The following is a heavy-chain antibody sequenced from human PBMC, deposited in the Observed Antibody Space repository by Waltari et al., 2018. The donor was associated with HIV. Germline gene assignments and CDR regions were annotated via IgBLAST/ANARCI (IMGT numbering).Heavy chain of an antibody. CDR3: ARGQRRGSINY. CDR1: GGSFSGYY. V-gene: IGHV4-34*01. Sequence: QVQLQQWGAGLLKPSETLSLTCAVYGGSFSGYYWSWIRQPPGKGLEWIGEINHSGSTNYNPSLKSRVTISVDTSKNQFSLKLSSVTAADTAVYYCARGQRRGSINYWGQGTLVTVSS. D-gene: IGHD2-15*01. CDR2: INHSGST. J-gene: IGHJ4*02.